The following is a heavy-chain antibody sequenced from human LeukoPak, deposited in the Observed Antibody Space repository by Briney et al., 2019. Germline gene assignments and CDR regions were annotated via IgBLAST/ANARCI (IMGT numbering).Heavy chain of an antibody. D-gene: IGHD3-10*01. Sequence: GGSLRLSCVASGFTFSSYWMTWVRQAPGKGLEWVANIKTDGSQIYYVDSVKGRFTISRDNAKNSLYLQMNSLRAEDTAVYYCAKDPEFGELPEYYFDYWGQGTLVTVSS. CDR1: GFTFSSYW. CDR3: AKDPEFGELPEYYFDY. CDR2: IKTDGSQI. J-gene: IGHJ4*02. V-gene: IGHV3-7*03.